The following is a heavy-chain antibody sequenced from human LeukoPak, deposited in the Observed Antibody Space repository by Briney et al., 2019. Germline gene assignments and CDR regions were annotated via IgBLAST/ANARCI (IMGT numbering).Heavy chain of an antibody. CDR3: ARHSRSVDYGSGSYTWDY. CDR1: GGSISSSSYY. Sequence: SETLSLTCTASGGSISSSSYYWGWIRQPPGKGLEWIGSIYYSGSTYYNPSLKSRVTISVDTSKNQFSLKLSSVTAADTAVYYCARHSRSVDYGSGSYTWDYWGQGTLVTVSS. V-gene: IGHV4-39*01. D-gene: IGHD3-10*01. J-gene: IGHJ4*02. CDR2: IYYSGST.